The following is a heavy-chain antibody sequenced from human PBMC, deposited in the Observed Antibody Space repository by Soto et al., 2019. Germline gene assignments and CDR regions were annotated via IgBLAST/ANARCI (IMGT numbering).Heavy chain of an antibody. CDR2: IWYDGSNK. J-gene: IGHJ3*02. CDR3: AREQAYCGGDCYDAFDI. Sequence: LSLTCAASGFTFSSYGMHWVRQAPGKGLEWVAVIWYDGSNKYYADSVKGRFTISRDNSKNTLYLQMNSLRAEDTAVYYCAREQAYCGGDCYDAFDIWGQGTMVTVSS. D-gene: IGHD2-21*01. V-gene: IGHV3-33*01. CDR1: GFTFSSYG.